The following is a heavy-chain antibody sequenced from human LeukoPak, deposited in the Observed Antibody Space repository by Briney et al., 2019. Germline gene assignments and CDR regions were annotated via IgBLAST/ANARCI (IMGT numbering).Heavy chain of an antibody. V-gene: IGHV1-46*01. CDR2: INPSGGST. D-gene: IGHD3-10*01. J-gene: IGHJ1*01. Sequence: ASVKVSCKASGYAFTSYYMHWVRQAPGQGLEWMGIINPSGGSTSYAQKFQGRVTMTRDTSTSTVYMELSSLRSEDTAVYYCARDKGGPGYGSWSFPFQHWGQGTLVTVSS. CDR3: ARDKGGPGYGSWSFPFQH. CDR1: GYAFTSYY.